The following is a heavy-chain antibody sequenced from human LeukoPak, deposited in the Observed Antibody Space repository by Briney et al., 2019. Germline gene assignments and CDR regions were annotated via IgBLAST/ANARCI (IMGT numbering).Heavy chain of an antibody. CDR2: VRQDESQR. CDR3: ARGRPATDIDAFDL. J-gene: IGHJ3*01. V-gene: IGHV3-7*05. Sequence: PGESLRLSCAASGFTFSSYWMTWVRQAPGKGLEWVANVRQDESQRYYVDSVKGRFTISRDNAKNSLYLQMNSLSAEDTAVYYCARGRPATDIDAFDLWGPGTMVTVSS. D-gene: IGHD6-13*01. CDR1: GFTFSSYW.